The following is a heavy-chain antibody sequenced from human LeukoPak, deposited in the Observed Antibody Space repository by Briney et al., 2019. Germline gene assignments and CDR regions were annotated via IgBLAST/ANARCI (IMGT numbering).Heavy chain of an antibody. Sequence: PGGSLRLPCAASGFTFSSYAMSWVRQAPGKGLEWVSGISGSGDSTYYADSVKGRFTISRDNSKNTLYLQMNSLRAEDTAVYYCAKDYYGSGTYRHFDCWGQGTLVTVSS. V-gene: IGHV3-23*01. J-gene: IGHJ4*02. CDR2: ISGSGDST. CDR1: GFTFSSYA. CDR3: AKDYYGSGTYRHFDC. D-gene: IGHD3-10*01.